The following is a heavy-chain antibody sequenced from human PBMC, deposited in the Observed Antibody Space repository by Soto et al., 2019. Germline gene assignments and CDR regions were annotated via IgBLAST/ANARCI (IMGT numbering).Heavy chain of an antibody. Sequence: QVQLVESGGGVVQPGRSLRLSCAASGFTFSSYGIHWVRQAPGKGLEWVALISYDGTDKYYADSVKGRFTISRDNSKNTLYLQMSSPGPEDTAVYYCVKERYAQLWLEDYGMDVWGQGTTVTV. V-gene: IGHV3-30*18. J-gene: IGHJ6*02. CDR2: ISYDGTDK. CDR1: GFTFSSYG. CDR3: VKERYAQLWLEDYGMDV. D-gene: IGHD5-18*01.